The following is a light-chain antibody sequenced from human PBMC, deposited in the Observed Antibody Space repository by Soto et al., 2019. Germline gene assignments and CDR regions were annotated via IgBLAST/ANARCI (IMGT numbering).Light chain of an antibody. CDR2: DAS. CDR3: QQYDNLPLT. CDR1: QDISNY. J-gene: IGKJ4*01. Sequence: DIQMTQSPSSLSASVGDRVTITCQASQDISNYLNWYQQKPGKAPKLLIYDASNLETGGPSRFSGSGSGTDVTFTISSLQPEDIGIYYCQQYDNLPLTFGGGTKVEIK. V-gene: IGKV1-33*01.